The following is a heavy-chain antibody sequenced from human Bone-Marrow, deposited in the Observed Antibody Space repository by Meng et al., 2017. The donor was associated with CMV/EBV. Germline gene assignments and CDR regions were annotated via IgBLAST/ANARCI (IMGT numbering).Heavy chain of an antibody. CDR1: GGSFSGYY. Sequence: GSLRLSCAVYGGSFSGYYWSWIRQPPGKGLEWIGEINHSGSTNYNPSLKSRVTISVDTSKNQFSLKLSSVTAADTAVYYCARKSSGYLSRFDYWGQGTRVTGSS. V-gene: IGHV4-34*01. D-gene: IGHD3-22*01. CDR2: INHSGST. J-gene: IGHJ4*02. CDR3: ARKSSGYLSRFDY.